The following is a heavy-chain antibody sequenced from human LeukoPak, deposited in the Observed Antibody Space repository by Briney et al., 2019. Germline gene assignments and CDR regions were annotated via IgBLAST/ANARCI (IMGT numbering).Heavy chain of an antibody. D-gene: IGHD3-3*01. Sequence: GESLKISCKGSGYSFTSYWIGWVRQMPGKGLEWMGIIYPGDSDTRYSPSFQGQVTISADKSISTAYLQGSSLKASDTAMYYCATSYYDFWSGYLGPNWFDPWGQGTLVTVSS. V-gene: IGHV5-51*01. CDR3: ATSYYDFWSGYLGPNWFDP. CDR2: IYPGDSDT. CDR1: GYSFTSYW. J-gene: IGHJ5*02.